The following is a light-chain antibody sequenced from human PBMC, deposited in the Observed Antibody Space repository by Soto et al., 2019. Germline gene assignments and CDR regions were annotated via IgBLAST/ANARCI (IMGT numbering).Light chain of an antibody. CDR2: GAS. V-gene: IGKV1-39*01. CDR3: QQSYGPPRHT. J-gene: IGKJ2*01. Sequence: DIQMTQSPSSLSASVGDRVTITCRASQSISMYLNWYQQKPGKAPKLLIYGASNLQTGVPSRFRGSGSGTDFTLTINSLQPEDFATYYCQQSYGPPRHTFGQGTKLVIK. CDR1: QSISMY.